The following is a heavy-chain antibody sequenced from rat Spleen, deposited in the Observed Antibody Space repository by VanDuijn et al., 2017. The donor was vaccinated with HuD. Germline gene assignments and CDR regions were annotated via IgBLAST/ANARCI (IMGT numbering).Heavy chain of an antibody. V-gene: IGHV5-27*01. CDR3: TTDYGGYGDY. Sequence: EVQLVESGGGLVQPGRSMKLSCAASGFSFSNYYMAWVRQAPTEGLEWVAYISPGGGSTYHRDSVKGRFTISRDHAESTLYLQMDSLRSEDTATYYCTTDYGGYGDYWGQGVMVTVSP. J-gene: IGHJ2*01. CDR1: GFSFSNYY. D-gene: IGHD1-11*01. CDR2: ISPGGGST.